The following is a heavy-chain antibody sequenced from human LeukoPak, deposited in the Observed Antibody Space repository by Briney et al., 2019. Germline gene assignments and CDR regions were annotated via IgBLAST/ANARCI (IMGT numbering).Heavy chain of an antibody. V-gene: IGHV4-31*03. CDR1: GGSISSGAYY. Sequence: SETLSLTCTVSGGSISSGAYYWSWIRQHPGKGLEWIGYIYYSGSTYYNPSLKSRVTISVDTSKNQFSLKLSSVTAADTAVYYCARVAWSYYRFDVWGQGTMVTVSS. CDR3: ARVAWSYYRFDV. J-gene: IGHJ3*01. D-gene: IGHD1-26*01. CDR2: IYYSGST.